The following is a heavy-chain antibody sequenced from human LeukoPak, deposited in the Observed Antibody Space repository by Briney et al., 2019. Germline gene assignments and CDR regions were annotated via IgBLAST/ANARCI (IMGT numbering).Heavy chain of an antibody. D-gene: IGHD6-13*01. CDR2: ISAYNGNT. Sequence: ASVKVSCKASGYTFTNYGISWVRQAPGQGLEWMGWISAYNGNTNYAQKLQGRVTVTTDTSTSTAYMELRSLRSDDTAVYYCARDLGSGIAEPFDHWGQGALVTVSS. J-gene: IGHJ4*02. CDR3: ARDLGSGIAEPFDH. V-gene: IGHV1-18*01. CDR1: GYTFTNYG.